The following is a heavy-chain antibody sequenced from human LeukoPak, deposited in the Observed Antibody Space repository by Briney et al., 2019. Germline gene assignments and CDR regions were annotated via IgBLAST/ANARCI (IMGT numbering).Heavy chain of an antibody. V-gene: IGHV3-30-3*01. CDR3: ARDTLIAAPKTGTVTRIGWFDT. CDR1: GFTFSTYA. CDR2: ISYDGSNK. Sequence: GRSLRLSCAASGFTFSTYAMHWVRQAPGKGLEWVAVISYDGSNKYYADSVKGRFTISRDNSKNTLFLQMNSLRADDTAVYYCARDTLIAAPKTGTVTRIGWFDTWGQGTLVTVSS. J-gene: IGHJ5*02. D-gene: IGHD6-13*01.